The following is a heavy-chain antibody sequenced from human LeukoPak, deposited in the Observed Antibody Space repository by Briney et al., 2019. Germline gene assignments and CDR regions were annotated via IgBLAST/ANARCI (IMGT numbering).Heavy chain of an antibody. V-gene: IGHV3-48*03. CDR3: AKEATRYCSTTSCYWFDP. CDR2: ISSSGSTI. J-gene: IGHJ5*02. D-gene: IGHD2-2*01. CDR1: GFTFSSYE. Sequence: GGSLRLSCAASGFTFSSYEMNWVRQAPGKGLEWVSYISSSGSTIYYADSVKGRFTISRDNAKNSLYLQMNSLRAEDTAVYYCAKEATRYCSTTSCYWFDPWGQGTLVTVSS.